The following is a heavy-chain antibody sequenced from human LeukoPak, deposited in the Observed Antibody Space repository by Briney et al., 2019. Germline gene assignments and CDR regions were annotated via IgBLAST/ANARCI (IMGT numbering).Heavy chain of an antibody. CDR3: ARDLDRGLWFGEFLGYNYYYGMDV. J-gene: IGHJ6*02. Sequence: GGSLRLSCAASGFTFSSYWMSWVRQAPGKGLEWVANIKQDGSEKYYVDSVKGRFTISRDNAKNSLYLQMNSLRAEDTAVYYCARDLDRGLWFGEFLGYNYYYGMDVWGQGTTVTVSS. CDR1: GFTFSSYW. V-gene: IGHV3-7*03. D-gene: IGHD3-10*01. CDR2: IKQDGSEK.